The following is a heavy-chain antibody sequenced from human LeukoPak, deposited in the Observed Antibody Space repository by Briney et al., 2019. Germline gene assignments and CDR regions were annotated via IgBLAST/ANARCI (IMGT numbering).Heavy chain of an antibody. CDR2: ISGSGGST. D-gene: IGHD6-13*01. Sequence: GGTLRLSCAASGFTFSSYGMSWVRQAPGKGLEWVSAISGSGGSTYYADSVKGRFTISRDNAQNSLYLQMSSLRAEDTAVYYCARVGYSSTWHSGSAFDIWGQGTMVTVSS. CDR3: ARVGYSSTWHSGSAFDI. CDR1: GFTFSSYG. V-gene: IGHV3-23*01. J-gene: IGHJ3*02.